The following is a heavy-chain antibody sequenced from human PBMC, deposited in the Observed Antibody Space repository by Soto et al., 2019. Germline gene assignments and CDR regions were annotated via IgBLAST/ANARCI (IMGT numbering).Heavy chain of an antibody. CDR2: IYYSGST. Sequence: SETLSLTCTVSGGSISSSSYYWGWIRQPPGKGLEWIGSIYYSGSTYYNPSLKSRVTISVDTSKNQFSLKLSSVTAADTAVYYCNSIRATRSDAFDIWGQGTMVTVSS. CDR3: NSIRATRSDAFDI. D-gene: IGHD5-12*01. CDR1: GGSISSSSYY. J-gene: IGHJ3*02. V-gene: IGHV4-39*01.